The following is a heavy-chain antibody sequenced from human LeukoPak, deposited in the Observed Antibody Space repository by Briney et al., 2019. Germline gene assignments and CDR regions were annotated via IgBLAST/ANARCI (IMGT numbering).Heavy chain of an antibody. CDR1: GGSFSGYY. Sequence: PSETLSLTCAVYGGSFSGYYWSWIRQPPGKGLEWIGEINHSGSTNYNPSLKSRVTIAVDTSKNQFSLKLSSVTAADTAVYYCATLSRNYDILTGYYGNNWFDPWGQGTLVTVSS. CDR3: ATLSRNYDILTGYYGNNWFDP. V-gene: IGHV4-34*01. J-gene: IGHJ5*02. CDR2: INHSGST. D-gene: IGHD3-9*01.